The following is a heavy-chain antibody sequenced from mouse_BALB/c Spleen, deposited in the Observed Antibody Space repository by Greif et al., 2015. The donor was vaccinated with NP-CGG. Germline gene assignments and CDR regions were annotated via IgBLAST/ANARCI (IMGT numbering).Heavy chain of an antibody. V-gene: IGHV1-31*01. Sequence: VQLQQSGPELVKPGASVKISCKASGYSFTGYYMHWVKQSHVKSLEWIGRINPYNGATSYNQNFKDKASLTVDKSSSTAYMELHSLSSEDSAVYYCARWGLMITGEFAYWGQGTLVTVSA. CDR2: INPYNGAT. CDR1: GYSFTGYY. D-gene: IGHD2-4*01. J-gene: IGHJ3*01. CDR3: ARWGLMITGEFAY.